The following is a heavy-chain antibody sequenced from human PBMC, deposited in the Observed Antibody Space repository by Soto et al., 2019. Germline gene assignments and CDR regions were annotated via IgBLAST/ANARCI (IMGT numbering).Heavy chain of an antibody. J-gene: IGHJ4*02. D-gene: IGHD3-16*01. CDR3: ARGGGGGLLYFDY. CDR2: IYYSGTT. V-gene: IGHV4-59*01. CDR1: GGSISSYY. Sequence: SETLSLTCTVSGGSISSYYWSWIRQPPGKGLEWIGYIYYSGTTNYNPSLKSRVTISVDTSKNQFSLKLSSVTAADTAVYYCARGGGGGLLYFDYWGQGTLVTVSS.